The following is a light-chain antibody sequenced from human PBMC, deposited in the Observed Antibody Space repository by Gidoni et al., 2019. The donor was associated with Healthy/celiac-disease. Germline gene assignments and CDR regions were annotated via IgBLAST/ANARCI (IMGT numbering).Light chain of an antibody. Sequence: SYVLTQPPSVSVSPGQTARITFGGNNIGSKSVHWYQQKPGQAPVLVVYDDRDRPSGIPSRFSGSNSGKTATPTISRVEAGDEDEYYGQVWDSSSDLWVFGGGTKLTVL. CDR3: QVWDSSSDLWV. CDR2: DDR. J-gene: IGLJ3*02. V-gene: IGLV3-21*02. CDR1: NIGSKS.